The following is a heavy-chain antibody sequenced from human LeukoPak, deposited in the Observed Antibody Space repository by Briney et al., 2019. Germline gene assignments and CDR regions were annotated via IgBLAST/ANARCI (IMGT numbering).Heavy chain of an antibody. CDR1: GGSISSSNYY. J-gene: IGHJ4*02. D-gene: IGHD5-24*01. Sequence: SETLSLTCSVSGGSISSSNYYWAWIRQSPGKGLEWIGTIFHNGATQFNPSLKSRVTISIDTSKNQFSLKVTSVTAADSAVYYCAGEERWLSQTSPGDYWGQGTLVTVSS. CDR2: IFHNGAT. V-gene: IGHV4-39*07. CDR3: AGEERWLSQTSPGDY.